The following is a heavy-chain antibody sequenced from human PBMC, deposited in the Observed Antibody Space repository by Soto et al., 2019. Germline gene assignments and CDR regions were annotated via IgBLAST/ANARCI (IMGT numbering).Heavy chain of an antibody. Sequence: ASVKVSCKASGYTFTTYTMNWVRQAPGQGLEWMGWINTNTGKPTYAQGFTGRFVFSLDTSVSTAYLQICSLKAEDTAVYYCARHSYYYGSTYGCWLDPWGQGTLVTVSS. CDR3: ARHSYYYGSTYGCWLDP. V-gene: IGHV7-4-1*01. D-gene: IGHD3-10*01. CDR2: INTNTGKP. J-gene: IGHJ5*02. CDR1: GYTFTTYT.